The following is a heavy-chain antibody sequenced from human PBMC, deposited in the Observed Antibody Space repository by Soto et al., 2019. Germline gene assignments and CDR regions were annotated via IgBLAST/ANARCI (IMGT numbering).Heavy chain of an antibody. CDR3: AHTYYDFWSGYLSRWDPFDY. V-gene: IGHV2-5*02. CDR2: IYWDDDK. J-gene: IGHJ4*02. CDR1: GFSLSTSGVG. D-gene: IGHD3-3*01. Sequence: SGPTLVKPTQTLTLTCTFSGFSLSTSGVGVGWIRQPPGKALEWLALIYWDDDKRYSPSLKSRLTITKDTSKNQVVLTMTNMDPVDTATYYCAHTYYDFWSGYLSRWDPFDYWGQGTLVTVSS.